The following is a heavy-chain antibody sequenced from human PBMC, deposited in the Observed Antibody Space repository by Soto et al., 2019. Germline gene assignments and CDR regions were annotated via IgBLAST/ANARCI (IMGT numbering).Heavy chain of an antibody. Sequence: SVKVSCKASGGTFSSYTISWVRQAPGQGLEWMGRIIPILGIANYAQKFQGRVTITADKSTSTAYMELSSLRSEDTAVYYCARDYSSSSPIDYWGQGTLVTVSS. CDR3: ARDYSSSSPIDY. D-gene: IGHD6-6*01. CDR1: GGTFSSYT. J-gene: IGHJ4*02. V-gene: IGHV1-69*04. CDR2: IIPILGIA.